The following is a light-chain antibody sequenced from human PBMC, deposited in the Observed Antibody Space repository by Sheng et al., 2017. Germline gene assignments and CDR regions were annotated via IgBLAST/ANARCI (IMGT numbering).Light chain of an antibody. CDR2: DVS. Sequence: QSALTQPASVSGSPGQSITISCTGTSSDIGRYNYVSWYQQHPGKAPKVMIYDVSNRPSGVSNRFSASKSGNTASLTISGLQAEDEADYYCSSYTSGSTLVFGGGTKLTVL. V-gene: IGLV2-14*03. CDR1: SSDIGRYNY. CDR3: SSYTSGSTLV. J-gene: IGLJ3*02.